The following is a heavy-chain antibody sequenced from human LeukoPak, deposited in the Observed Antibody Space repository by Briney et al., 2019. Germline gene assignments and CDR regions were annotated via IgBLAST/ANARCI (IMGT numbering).Heavy chain of an antibody. D-gene: IGHD4-17*01. V-gene: IGHV4-61*02. CDR2: IYTSGST. CDR3: ARGTVTTRWYFDL. CDR1: GGSISSGSYY. J-gene: IGHJ2*01. Sequence: SETLSLTCTVSGGSISSGSYYWSWIRQPAGKGLEWIGRIYTSGSTNHNPSLKSRVTISVDTSKNQFSLKLSSVTAADTAVYYCARGTVTTRWYFDLWGRGTLVTVSS.